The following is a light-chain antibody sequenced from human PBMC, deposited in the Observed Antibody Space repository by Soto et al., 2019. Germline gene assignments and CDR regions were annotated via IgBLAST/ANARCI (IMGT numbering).Light chain of an antibody. J-gene: IGKJ4*01. CDR3: QQYHNYPVT. Sequence: DIQMTQSPSSLSASVGDRVTITCRASQEISNHLAWFQQKPGKPPKSLIYDASGLQSGVPSRFSGSGSGTDLTLTISSLQPEDFATYYCQQYHNYPVTFGGGTKVEIK. V-gene: IGKV1-16*01. CDR1: QEISNH. CDR2: DAS.